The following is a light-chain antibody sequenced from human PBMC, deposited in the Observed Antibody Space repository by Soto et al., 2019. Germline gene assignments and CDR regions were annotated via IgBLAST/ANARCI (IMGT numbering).Light chain of an antibody. Sequence: LTQPPSASGSPGQSVAISCTGTSSDVGGYNYVSWYQQHPGKPPKLMIYEVNKRPSGVPDRFSGSKSGNTDSLTVSGLQAEDEADYYCSSYAGSSNVFGTGTKVTVL. J-gene: IGLJ1*01. CDR3: SSYAGSSNV. V-gene: IGLV2-8*01. CDR2: EVN. CDR1: SSDVGGYNY.